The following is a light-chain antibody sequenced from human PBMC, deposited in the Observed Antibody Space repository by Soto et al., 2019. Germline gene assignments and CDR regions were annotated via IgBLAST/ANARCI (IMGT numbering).Light chain of an antibody. J-gene: IGKJ1*01. CDR3: QQYGGSPRT. V-gene: IGKV3-20*01. CDR1: QSINNNY. Sequence: EIVLTQSPGTLSLSPGERATLSCRASQSINNNYLAWYQQKRGQAPRLLIYGASSRATGIPDRFSGSGSGTYLTLTISRLEPEEFAVYYCQQYGGSPRTFGQGTKVEIK. CDR2: GAS.